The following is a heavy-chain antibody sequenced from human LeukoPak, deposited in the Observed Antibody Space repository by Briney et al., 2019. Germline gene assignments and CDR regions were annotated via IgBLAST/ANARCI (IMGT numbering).Heavy chain of an antibody. J-gene: IGHJ6*03. CDR2: IYYSGST. CDR3: ARDPRILYCSSTSCQGDYYYMDV. Sequence: PSETLSLTCTVFGGSISSSSYYWGWIRQPPGKGLEWIGSIYYSGSTYYNPSLKSRVTISVDTSKNQFSLKLSSVTAADTAVYYCARDPRILYCSSTSCQGDYYYMDVWGKGTTVTVSS. V-gene: IGHV4-39*02. D-gene: IGHD2-2*01. CDR1: GGSISSSSYY.